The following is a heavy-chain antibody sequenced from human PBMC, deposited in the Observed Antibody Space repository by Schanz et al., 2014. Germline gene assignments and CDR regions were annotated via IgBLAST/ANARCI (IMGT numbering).Heavy chain of an antibody. Sequence: VESGGGLVKPGGSLRLSCAVSGFPFSYYTMNWVRQAPGKGPEWVACIGRRGQVIYYADSMEGRFTISRDNAQNSLYLQMNSLGPEDTAVYYCAKSALWGSGVYYASQIDYWGQGALVTVSS. D-gene: IGHD3-10*01. J-gene: IGHJ4*02. V-gene: IGHV3-21*01. CDR2: IGRRGQVI. CDR3: AKSALWGSGVYYASQIDY. CDR1: GFPFSYYT.